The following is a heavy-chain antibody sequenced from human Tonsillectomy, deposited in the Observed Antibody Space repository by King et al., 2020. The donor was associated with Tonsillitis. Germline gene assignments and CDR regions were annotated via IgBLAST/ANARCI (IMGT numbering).Heavy chain of an antibody. CDR3: ARDLKYYYDSSGYRSYHFFDY. D-gene: IGHD3-22*01. CDR2: ISGYDGNT. V-gene: IGHV1-18*04. Sequence: VQLVESGAEVKKPGASVKVSCRASGYTFTNYGLSWVRQAPGQGLEWMAWISGYDGNTNSAQKFQGRVTMTTDTSTSTAYMGLRSLRSDDTAVYYCARDLKYYYDSSGYRSYHFFDYWGQGTLVTVSS. J-gene: IGHJ4*02. CDR1: GYTFTNYG.